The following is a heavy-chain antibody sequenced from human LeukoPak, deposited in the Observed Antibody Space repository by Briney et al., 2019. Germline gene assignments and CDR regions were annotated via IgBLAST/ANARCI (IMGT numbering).Heavy chain of an antibody. CDR2: IIPIFGTA. CDR1: GGTFSSYA. V-gene: IGHV1-69*05. Sequence: ASVKVSCKASGGTFSSYAISWVRQAPGQGLEWMGGIIPIFGTANYAQEFQGRVTITTDESTSTAYMELSSLRSEDTAVYYCARDRGGIVGGWFDYWGQGTLVTVSS. D-gene: IGHD1-26*01. CDR3: ARDRGGIVGGWFDY. J-gene: IGHJ4*02.